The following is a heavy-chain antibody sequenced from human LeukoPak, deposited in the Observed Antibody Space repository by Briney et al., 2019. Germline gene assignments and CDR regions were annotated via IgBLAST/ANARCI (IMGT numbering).Heavy chain of an antibody. J-gene: IGHJ4*02. CDR2: INPNSGGT. CDR1: GYTFTGYY. D-gene: IGHD6-6*01. CDR3: ARVTQLAHSFDY. V-gene: IGHV1-2*02. Sequence: GASVKVSCKASGYTFTGYYMHWVRQAPGQGLEWMGWINPNSGGTNHAQKFQGRVTMTRDTSISTAYMELSRLRSDDTAVYYCARVTQLAHSFDYWGQGTLVTVSS.